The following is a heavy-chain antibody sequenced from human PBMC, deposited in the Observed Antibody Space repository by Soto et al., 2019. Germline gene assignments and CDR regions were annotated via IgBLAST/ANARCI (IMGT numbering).Heavy chain of an antibody. J-gene: IGHJ6*02. CDR2: INPNSGGT. CDR1: GYTFTGYY. Sequence: ASVKVSCKASGYTFTGYYMHWVRQAPGQGLEWMGWINPNSGGTNYAQKFQGWVTVTRDTSISTAYMELSRLRSDDTAVYYCARDRGDYYYYYGMDVWGQGTTVTVSS. V-gene: IGHV1-2*04. CDR3: ARDRGDYYYYYGMDV.